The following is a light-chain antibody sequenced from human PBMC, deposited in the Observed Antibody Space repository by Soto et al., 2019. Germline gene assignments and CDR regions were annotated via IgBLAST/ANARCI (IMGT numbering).Light chain of an antibody. Sequence: QSALTQPASVSGSPGQSITISCTGTSSDVGSYNYVSWYQHHPGKAPKLMISEVSNRPSGISNRFSGSKSGNTASLTISGLQAEDEADYYCSSYAGPSTPIYVLGTGTKVTGL. V-gene: IGLV2-14*01. CDR3: SSYAGPSTPIYV. CDR2: EVS. CDR1: SSDVGSYNY. J-gene: IGLJ1*01.